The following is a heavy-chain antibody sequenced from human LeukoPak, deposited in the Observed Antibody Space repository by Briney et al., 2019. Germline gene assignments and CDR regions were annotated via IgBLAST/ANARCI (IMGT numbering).Heavy chain of an antibody. CDR2: INPNSGGT. V-gene: IGHV1-2*02. J-gene: IGHJ4*02. CDR1: GYTFTGYY. D-gene: IGHD3-22*01. CDR3: ARVKTMIVVVRLFDY. Sequence: APVKVSCKASGYTFTGYYMHWVRQAPGQGLEWMGWINPNSGGTNYAQKFQGRVTMTRDTSISTAFMDLSRLRSDDTAVYYCARVKTMIVVVRLFDYWGQGTQVTVSS.